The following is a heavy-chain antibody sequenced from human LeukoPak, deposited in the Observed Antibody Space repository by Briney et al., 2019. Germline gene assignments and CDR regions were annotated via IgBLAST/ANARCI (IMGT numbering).Heavy chain of an antibody. CDR3: AKGPKQLLVGSRGYYFDS. CDR1: GFTFSTYD. V-gene: IGHV3-30*02. CDR2: GRYDGSNK. J-gene: IGHJ4*02. D-gene: IGHD6-13*01. Sequence: GGSLRLSCATSGFTFSTYDMHWVRQAPGKGLEWVAFGRYDGSNKNYADSVQGRFTISRDISKNTLYLQMNSLRAEDTAVYYCAKGPKQLLVGSRGYYFDSWGQGTLVTVSS.